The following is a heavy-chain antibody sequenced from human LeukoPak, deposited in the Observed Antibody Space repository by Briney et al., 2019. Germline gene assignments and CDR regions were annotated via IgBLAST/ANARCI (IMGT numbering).Heavy chain of an antibody. J-gene: IGHJ3*02. CDR1: GFTFSSYA. CDR3: PKMTTGTSNRRDAFDI. V-gene: IGHV3-23*01. Sequence: GGSLRLSCAASGFTFSSYAMSWVRQAPGKGLEWVSAISGSGSSTYYADYVKGGFTISRDNSKNTLYLQMNSLRAEDTAVYYCPKMTTGTSNRRDAFDIWGQGTMVTVSS. D-gene: IGHD3-10*01. CDR2: ISGSGSST.